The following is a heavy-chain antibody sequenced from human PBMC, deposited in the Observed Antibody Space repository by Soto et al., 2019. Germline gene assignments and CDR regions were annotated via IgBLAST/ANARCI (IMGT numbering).Heavy chain of an antibody. D-gene: IGHD3-3*01. CDR2: ISSSSSYI. V-gene: IGHV3-21*01. Sequence: EVQLVESGGGLVKPGGSLRLSCAASGFTFSSYSMNWVRQAPGKGLEWVSSISSSSSYIYYADSVKGRFTISRDNAKNSLDLQMNSLRAEDTAVYYCARSPDGYDFWSGLYMLSGVYWFDPWGQGTLVTVSS. J-gene: IGHJ5*02. CDR3: ARSPDGYDFWSGLYMLSGVYWFDP. CDR1: GFTFSSYS.